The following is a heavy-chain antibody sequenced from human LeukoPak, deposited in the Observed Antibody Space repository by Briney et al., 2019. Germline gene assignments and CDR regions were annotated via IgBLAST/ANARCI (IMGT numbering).Heavy chain of an antibody. D-gene: IGHD2-2*01. V-gene: IGHV1-18*01. CDR2: ITGYNGRT. Sequence: ASVKVSCKASGYTFSSYGVIWVRQAPGRGLEWMGWITGYNGRTKYAEELQDRVTLARDIFTSTAYLELKSLTSDDTAVYFCARFQLPDYYYHYYMDVWGEGTTVTVSS. CDR3: ARFQLPDYYYHYYMDV. CDR1: GYTFSSYG. J-gene: IGHJ6*03.